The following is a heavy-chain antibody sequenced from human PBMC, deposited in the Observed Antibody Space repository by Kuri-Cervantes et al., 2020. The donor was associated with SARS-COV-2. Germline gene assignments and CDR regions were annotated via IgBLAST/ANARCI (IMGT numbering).Heavy chain of an antibody. CDR2: INHSGST. CDR3: ARVPATGAVSGGFDF. J-gene: IGHJ4*02. V-gene: IGHV4-34*01. D-gene: IGHD5/OR15-5a*01. CDR1: GGSFSGYY. Sequence: GSLRLSCAVYGGSFSGYYWSWIRQPPGKGLEWIGEINHSGSTNYNPSLKDRVTISVDTSKNQFSLKLNSVTAADTAVYFCARVPATGAVSGGFDFWGQGTLVTVSS.